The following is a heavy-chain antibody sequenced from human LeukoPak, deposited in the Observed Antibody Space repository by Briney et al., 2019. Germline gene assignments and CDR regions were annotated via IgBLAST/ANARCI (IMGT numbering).Heavy chain of an antibody. V-gene: IGHV1-2*02. D-gene: IGHD3-9*01. CDR3: ARSSHHHENFEEDV. Sequence: ASVKVSCKASGYTFTGYYMHWVRQAPGQGLEWMGWINPNSGDTNYAHKFQGRVTVTRDTSISTAYMELKRLISDDTAVYYRARSSHHHENFEEDVWGQGTTVTVSS. J-gene: IGHJ6*02. CDR2: INPNSGDT. CDR1: GYTFTGYY.